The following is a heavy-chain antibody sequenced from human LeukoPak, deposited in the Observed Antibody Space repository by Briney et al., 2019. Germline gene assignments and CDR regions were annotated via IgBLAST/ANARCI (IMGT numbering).Heavy chain of an antibody. D-gene: IGHD4-17*01. J-gene: IGHJ5*02. V-gene: IGHV1-18*01. CDR2: ISAYNGNT. Sequence: GASVKVSCKASGYTFTSYGISWVRQAPGQGLEWMGWISAYNGNTNYAQKLQGRVTMTTDTSTSTAYMELRSLRSDDTAVYYCARDYGDYIVGWFDPWGQGTLVTVSS. CDR3: ARDYGDYIVGWFDP. CDR1: GYTFTSYG.